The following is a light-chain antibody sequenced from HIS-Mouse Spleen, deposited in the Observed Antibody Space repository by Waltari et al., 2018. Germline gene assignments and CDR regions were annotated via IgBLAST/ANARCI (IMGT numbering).Light chain of an antibody. CDR3: QQYNSYSWT. CDR1: QSISSW. Sequence: DIQMTQSPSTLSASVGDIFTITCRASQSISSWLAWYQQKPGKAPKLLIYKASSLESGVPSRFSGSGSGTEFTLTISSLQPDDFATYYCQQYNSYSWTFGQGTKVEIK. J-gene: IGKJ1*01. CDR2: KAS. V-gene: IGKV1-5*03.